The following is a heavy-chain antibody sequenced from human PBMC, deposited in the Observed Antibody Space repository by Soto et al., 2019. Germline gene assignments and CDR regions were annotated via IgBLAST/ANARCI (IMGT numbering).Heavy chain of an antibody. CDR3: AREATGRIGSGTYRY. CDR2: IIPIFGTA. CDR1: GGTFSSYA. V-gene: IGHV1-69*13. J-gene: IGHJ4*02. Sequence: SVKVSCKASGGTFSSYAISWVRQAPGQGLEWMGGIIPIFGTANYAQKFQGRVTITADESTSTAYMELSSLRSEDTAVYYCAREATGRIGSGTYRYWGQGTLVTVSS. D-gene: IGHD2-15*01.